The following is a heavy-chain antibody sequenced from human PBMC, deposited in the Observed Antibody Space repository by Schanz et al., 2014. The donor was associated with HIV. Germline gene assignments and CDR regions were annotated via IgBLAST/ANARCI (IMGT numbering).Heavy chain of an antibody. CDR3: AIRTPMISFGAFDI. Sequence: EVQLVESGGGVVQPGRSLKLSCVASGFPFNSYGMSWVRQAPGKGLEWVSTISAGVGTASYADSVKGRFTISRDNSKKRLXLQMNRXXAEDTAVYYCAIRTPMISFGAFDIWGRGTMVTVSP. V-gene: IGHV3-23*04. J-gene: IGHJ3*02. CDR1: GFPFNSYG. CDR2: ISAGVGTA. D-gene: IGHD3-16*01.